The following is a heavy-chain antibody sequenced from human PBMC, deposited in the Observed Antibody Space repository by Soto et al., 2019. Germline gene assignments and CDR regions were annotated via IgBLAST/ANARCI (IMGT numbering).Heavy chain of an antibody. V-gene: IGHV4-34*01. CDR1: GGSFSGYY. CDR3: ARGLDFQH. CDR2: INHSGST. Sequence: SETLSLTYAVYGGSFSGYYWSWIRQPPGKGLEWIGEINHSGSTNYNPSLKSRVTISVDTSKNQFSPKLSSVTAADTAVYYCARGLDFQHWGQGTLVTVSS. J-gene: IGHJ1*01.